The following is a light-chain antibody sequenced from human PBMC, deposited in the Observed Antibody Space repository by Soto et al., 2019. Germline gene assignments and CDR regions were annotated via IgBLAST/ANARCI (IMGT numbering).Light chain of an antibody. V-gene: IGKV3-20*01. Sequence: EIVLTQSPGTLSLSPGERATLSCRASQSVSSGYLAWYQQKPGQAPRLLIYGASSRATGIPDRFSASGSGTDFTVTISRLEPEDFAVYYCQQYGSSPLTFGQGTKLEIK. CDR2: GAS. CDR1: QSVSSGY. J-gene: IGKJ2*01. CDR3: QQYGSSPLT.